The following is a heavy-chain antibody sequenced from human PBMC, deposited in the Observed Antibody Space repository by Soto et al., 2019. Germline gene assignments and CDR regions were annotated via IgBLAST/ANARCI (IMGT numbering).Heavy chain of an antibody. CDR1: GYSISSGYS. CDR2: IYYSGNT. CDR3: ARHRDYYGSGSSYNWFDP. J-gene: IGHJ5*02. Sequence: SETLSLTCAVSGYSISSGYSWGWIRQPPGKGLEWLASIYYSGNTYYNPSLKSRVTISVDTSKNQFSLKLSSVTAADTATYYCARHRDYYGSGSSYNWFDPWGQGTLVTVSS. V-gene: IGHV4-38-2*01. D-gene: IGHD3-10*01.